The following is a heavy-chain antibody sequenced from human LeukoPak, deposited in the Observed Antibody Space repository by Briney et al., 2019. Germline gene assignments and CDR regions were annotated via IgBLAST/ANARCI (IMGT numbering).Heavy chain of an antibody. D-gene: IGHD3-22*01. V-gene: IGHV1-69*04. CDR2: IIPILGIT. CDR1: ADTFSNYA. CDR3: ARMTHYYDGIGYHHYFDY. Sequence: ASVKVSCKASADTFSNYAITWVRQAPGQGLEWMGKIIPILGITNYAQKFQVRVTITADKSTTTAYMELSGLRSEDTAVYYCARMTHYYDGIGYHHYFDYWGQGTLVTVSS. J-gene: IGHJ4*02.